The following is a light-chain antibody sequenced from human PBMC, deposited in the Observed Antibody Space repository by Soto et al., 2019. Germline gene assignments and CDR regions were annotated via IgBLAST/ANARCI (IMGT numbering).Light chain of an antibody. J-gene: IGLJ2*01. Sequence: QPVLTQPPSVSGAPGQRVTISCTGSSSNIGAGYDVHWYQQLPGTAPKLLIYGNSNRPSGVPDRFSGSKSGTSASLAITGLQAEGEADYYGQCYDSSLSGHVVFGGGTQLTVL. CDR3: QCYDSSLSGHVV. V-gene: IGLV1-40*01. CDR2: GNS. CDR1: SSNIGAGYD.